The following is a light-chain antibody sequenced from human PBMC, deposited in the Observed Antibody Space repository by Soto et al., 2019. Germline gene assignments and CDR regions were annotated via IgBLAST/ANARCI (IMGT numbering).Light chain of an antibody. CDR3: QQYGSSGT. CDR1: QSVSNNY. J-gene: IGKJ1*01. CDR2: GAS. V-gene: IGKV3-20*01. Sequence: EIVMKHSPGTLSLSQGERATLSCRASQSVSNNYLAWYQQKPGQAPRLLIYGASNRATGIPDRFSGSGSGTDFTLTISRLEPEDFAVYYCQQYGSSGTFGQGTKVDIK.